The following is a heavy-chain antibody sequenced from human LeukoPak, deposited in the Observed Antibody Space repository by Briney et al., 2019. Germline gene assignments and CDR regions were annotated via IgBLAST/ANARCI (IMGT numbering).Heavy chain of an antibody. V-gene: IGHV6-1*01. CDR1: GDSVSSNSAA. CDR2: TYYRSKWYN. D-gene: IGHD6-6*01. Sequence: SQTLSLTCAISGDSVSSNSAAWNWIRQSPSRGLEWLGRTYYRSKWYNDYAVSVKGRIPINPDTSKNQFSLQLNSVTPEDTAVYYCAREELGYSSSSWVPQIQYNWFDPWGQGTLVTVSS. J-gene: IGHJ5*02. CDR3: AREELGYSSSSWVPQIQYNWFDP.